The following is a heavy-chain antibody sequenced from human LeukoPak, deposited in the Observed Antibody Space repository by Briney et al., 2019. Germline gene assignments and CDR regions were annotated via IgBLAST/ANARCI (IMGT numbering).Heavy chain of an antibody. CDR3: ARQRQKDYYFDY. CDR2: INHSGST. Sequence: PSETLSLTCAVYGGSFSVYYWSWIRQPPGKGLEWIGEINHSGSTNYNTSLKSRVTIPVDTSKNQFSLKLSSVTAADTAVYYCARQRQKDYYFDYWGQGTLVTVSS. D-gene: IGHD1-1*01. V-gene: IGHV4-34*01. CDR1: GGSFSVYY. J-gene: IGHJ4*02.